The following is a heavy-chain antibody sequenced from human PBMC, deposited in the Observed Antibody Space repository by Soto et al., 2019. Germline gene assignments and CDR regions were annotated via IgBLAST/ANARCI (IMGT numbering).Heavy chain of an antibody. V-gene: IGHV4-4*02. D-gene: IGHD4-17*01. CDR2: IYHSGST. CDR3: AIRTTVTTRLGY. Sequence: QVQRQESGPGLVKPSGTLSLTCAVSGGSISSSNWWSWVRQPPGKGLEWIGDIYHSGSTNYNPSLKSRATISVDKSKNQFSLKLSSVTAADPAVYSCAIRTTVTTRLGYWGQGILVTVSS. CDR1: GGSISSSNW. J-gene: IGHJ4*02.